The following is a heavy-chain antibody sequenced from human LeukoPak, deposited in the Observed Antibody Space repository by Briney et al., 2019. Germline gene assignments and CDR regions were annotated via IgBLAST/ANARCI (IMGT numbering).Heavy chain of an antibody. CDR2: IYYSGST. D-gene: IGHD2-8*02. J-gene: IGHJ3*02. V-gene: IGHV4-59*01. CDR1: GGSISSYY. Sequence: PSETLSLTCTVSGGSISSYYWSWIRQPPGKGLEWIGYIYYSGSTNYNPSLKSRVTISVDTSKNQFSLKLSSVTAADTAVYYCARDVTGLRGAFDIWGQGTMVTVSS. CDR3: ARDVTGLRGAFDI.